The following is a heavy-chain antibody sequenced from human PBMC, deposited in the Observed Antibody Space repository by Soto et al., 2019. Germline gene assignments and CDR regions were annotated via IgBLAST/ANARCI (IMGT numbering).Heavy chain of an antibody. D-gene: IGHD3-3*01. CDR3: ARDGVVPAARGGAPTVYDFWSGYQAY. CDR1: GFTFSSYG. J-gene: IGHJ4*02. V-gene: IGHV3-33*01. Sequence: GGSLRLSCAASGFTFSSYGMHWVRQAPGKGLEWVAVIWYDGSNKYYADSVKGRFTISRDNSKNTLYLQMNSLRAEDTAVYYCARDGVVPAARGGAPTVYDFWSGYQAYWGQGTLVTVSS. CDR2: IWYDGSNK.